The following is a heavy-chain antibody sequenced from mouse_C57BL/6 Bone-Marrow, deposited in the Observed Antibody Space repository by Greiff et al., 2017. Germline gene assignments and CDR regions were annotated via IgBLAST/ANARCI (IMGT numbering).Heavy chain of an antibody. Sequence: QVQLQQSGAELVRPGASVKLSCKASCYTFTDYYINWVKQRPGQGLEWIARIYPGSGNTYYNEKFKGKATLTAEKSSSSAYMQLSSLTSEDSAVYFCARDTYYGSSSYAMDYWGQGTSVTVSS. CDR3: ARDTYYGSSSYAMDY. V-gene: IGHV1-76*01. D-gene: IGHD1-1*01. J-gene: IGHJ4*01. CDR2: IYPGSGNT. CDR1: CYTFTDYY.